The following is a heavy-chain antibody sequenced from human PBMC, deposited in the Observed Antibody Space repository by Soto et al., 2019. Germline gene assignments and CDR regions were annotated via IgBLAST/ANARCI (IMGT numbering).Heavy chain of an antibody. Sequence: QVQLVESGGGVVQPGKSLRLSCAASGFSFSNFDMHWVRQAPGKGLEWVAVISGNGGKRYYIDSMKGRISISRDNSNNTLTLQIDSLTNDDTAIFSCAKDSGLAARFVHWGQGALVTVSS. CDR3: AKDSGLAARFVH. CDR1: GFSFSNFD. CDR2: ISGNGGKR. V-gene: IGHV3-30*18. D-gene: IGHD6-6*01. J-gene: IGHJ4*02.